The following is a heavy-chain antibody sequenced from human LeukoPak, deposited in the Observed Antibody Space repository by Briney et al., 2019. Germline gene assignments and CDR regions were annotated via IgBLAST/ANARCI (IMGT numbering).Heavy chain of an antibody. CDR2: INAGNGNT. V-gene: IGHV1-3*01. CDR1: GYSFTSYG. CDR3: ARLETHYYYYGMDV. Sequence: RASVKVSCKASGYSFTSYGMHWVRQAPGQRLEWMGWINAGNGNTEYSQRLQGRVTITRDTSASTAYMELSSLRSEDTAVYYCARLETHYYYYGMDVWGKGTTVTVSS. D-gene: IGHD4-23*01. J-gene: IGHJ6*04.